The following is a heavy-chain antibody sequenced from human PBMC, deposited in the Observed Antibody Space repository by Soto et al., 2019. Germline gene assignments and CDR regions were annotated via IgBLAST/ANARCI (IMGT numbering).Heavy chain of an antibody. J-gene: IGHJ5*02. CDR2: IYYSGST. Sequence: SETLSLTCTVSGGSISSGGYYWSWIRQHPGKGLEWIGYIYYSGSTYYNPSLKSRVTISVDTSKNQFSLKLSSVTAAATAVYYCARDRFGSSSRSNWFDPWGQGTLVTVSS. CDR1: GGSISSGGYY. CDR3: ARDRFGSSSRSNWFDP. V-gene: IGHV4-31*03. D-gene: IGHD6-6*01.